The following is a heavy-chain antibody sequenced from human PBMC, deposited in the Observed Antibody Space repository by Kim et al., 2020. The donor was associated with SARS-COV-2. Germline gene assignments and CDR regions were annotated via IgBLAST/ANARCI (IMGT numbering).Heavy chain of an antibody. CDR3: ASAPIVGATRDY. CDR1: GFTFSSYA. V-gene: IGHV3-30*04. Sequence: GGSLRLSCAASGFTFSSYAMHWVRQAPGKGLEWVAVISYDGSNKYYADSVKGRFTISRDNSKNTLYLQMNSLRAEDTAVYYCASAPIVGATRDYWGQGTLVTVSS. J-gene: IGHJ4*02. D-gene: IGHD1-26*01. CDR2: ISYDGSNK.